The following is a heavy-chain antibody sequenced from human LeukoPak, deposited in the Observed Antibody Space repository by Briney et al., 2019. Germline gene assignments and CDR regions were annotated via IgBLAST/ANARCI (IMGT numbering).Heavy chain of an antibody. J-gene: IGHJ5*02. CDR3: ARNELRFLEWLPKHNWFDP. CDR2: IYYSGST. CDR1: GGSISSYY. Sequence: SETLSLTCTVSGGSISSYYWSWIRQPPGKGLEWIGYIYYSGSTNYNPSLKSRVTISVDTSKNQFSLELSSVTAADTAVYYCARNELRFLEWLPKHNWFDPWGQGTLVTVSS. V-gene: IGHV4-59*01. D-gene: IGHD3-3*01.